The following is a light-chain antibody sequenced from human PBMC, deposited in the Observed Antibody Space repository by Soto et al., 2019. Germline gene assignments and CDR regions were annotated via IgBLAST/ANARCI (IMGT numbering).Light chain of an antibody. V-gene: IGLV2-8*01. CDR1: SSDVRGYNY. Sequence: QSVLTQPPSASGSPGQSVTISCTGTSSDVRGYNYVSWYQHHPGKAPKLIIYEVYKRPSGVPDRFSGSKSGNTAALTVSGLQAEDEADYYCSSYVGTNSYVFGTGTKVTVL. CDR2: EVY. J-gene: IGLJ1*01. CDR3: SSYVGTNSYV.